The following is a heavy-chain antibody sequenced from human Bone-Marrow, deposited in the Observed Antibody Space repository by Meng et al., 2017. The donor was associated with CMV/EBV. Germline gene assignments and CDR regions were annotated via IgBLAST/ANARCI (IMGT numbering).Heavy chain of an antibody. V-gene: IGHV3-53*01. CDR1: GFSVSSDF. CDR3: ARGRLRD. J-gene: IGHJ4*02. Sequence: GDSLKISCAASGFSVSSDFISWVRQAPGKALEWISIIYNDDSTSYIDSVKGRFIIFRDDSRNTFYLQMSSLRAEDTAVYYCARGRLRDWGQGTPVTVSS. CDR2: IYNDDST.